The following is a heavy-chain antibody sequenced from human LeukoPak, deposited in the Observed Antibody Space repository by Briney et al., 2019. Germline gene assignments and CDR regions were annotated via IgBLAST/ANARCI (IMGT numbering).Heavy chain of an antibody. CDR1: GYTFTSYG. V-gene: IGHV1-18*01. CDR3: ARGRSYSAFDI. CDR2: ISPYNGNT. D-gene: IGHD1-26*01. Sequence: GASVKASCKASGYTFTSYGISWVRQAPGQRLRGMGWISPYNGNTVYAQNLQGRVTMTKDTSTTTAYMELGSLRSDDTAVYYCARGRSYSAFDIWGQGTMVTVSS. J-gene: IGHJ3*02.